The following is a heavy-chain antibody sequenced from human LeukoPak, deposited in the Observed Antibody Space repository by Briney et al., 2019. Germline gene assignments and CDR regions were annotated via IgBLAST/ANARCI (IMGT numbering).Heavy chain of an antibody. V-gene: IGHV3-7*01. Sequence: GTLSLTCAVSGDSISSNNWWSWVRQAPGKGLEWVANIKQDGNEKYYADSVKGRFTISRDNGKNSLDLQMNSLRADDTAVYYCARDTLGEGEDANYAVYYFDYWGQGTVVTVSS. CDR2: IKQDGNEK. D-gene: IGHD4/OR15-4a*01. CDR1: GDSISSNNW. CDR3: ARDTLGEGEDANYAVYYFDY. J-gene: IGHJ4*02.